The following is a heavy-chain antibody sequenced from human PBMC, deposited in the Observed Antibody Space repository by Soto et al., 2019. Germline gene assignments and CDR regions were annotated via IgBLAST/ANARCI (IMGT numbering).Heavy chain of an antibody. CDR3: ARGNYLYYGLDV. Sequence: PSQILSLTCAISGDYVSRKGAAWNWIRQSPLRGLEWLGRTFYTSKWYYDYAISLKSRITISADTSRNQFSLQLNSVTPEDTAVYYCARGNYLYYGLDVWGQGTTVTVSS. CDR2: TFYTSKWYY. V-gene: IGHV6-1*01. J-gene: IGHJ6*02. CDR1: GDYVSRKGAA.